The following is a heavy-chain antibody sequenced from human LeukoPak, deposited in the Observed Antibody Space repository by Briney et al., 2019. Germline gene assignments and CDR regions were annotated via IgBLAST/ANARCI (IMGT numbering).Heavy chain of an antibody. Sequence: GGSLRLSCGASGFTFSSYSMNWVRQAPGKGLEWVSSISSSSSYIYYADSVKGRFTISRDNAKNSLYLQMNSLRAEDTAVYYCARGARGYYFDYWGQGTLVTVSS. J-gene: IGHJ4*02. V-gene: IGHV3-21*01. CDR1: GFTFSSYS. CDR2: ISSSSSYI. D-gene: IGHD3-16*01. CDR3: ARGARGYYFDY.